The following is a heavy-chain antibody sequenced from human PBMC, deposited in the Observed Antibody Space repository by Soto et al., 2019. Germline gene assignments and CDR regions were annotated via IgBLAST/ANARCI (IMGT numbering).Heavy chain of an antibody. CDR3: AADPYYDFWSGNDTYYYYYGMDV. J-gene: IGHJ6*02. D-gene: IGHD3-3*01. CDR1: GFTFTSSA. Sequence: SVKVSCKASGFTFTSSAVQWVRQARGQRLEWIGWIVVGSGNTNYAQKFQERVTITRDMSTSTAYMELSSLRSEDTAVYYCAADPYYDFWSGNDTYYYYYGMDVWGQGTKVTVSS. CDR2: IVVGSGNT. V-gene: IGHV1-58*01.